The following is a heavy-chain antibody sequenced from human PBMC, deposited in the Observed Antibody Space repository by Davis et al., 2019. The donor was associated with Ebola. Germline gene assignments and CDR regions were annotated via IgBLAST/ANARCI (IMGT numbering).Heavy chain of an antibody. D-gene: IGHD1-26*01. CDR2: FIPILGIA. J-gene: IGHJ4*02. CDR3: ARDLGGPPMGY. CDR1: GGTFSSYT. V-gene: IGHV1-69*04. Sequence: SVKVSCKASGGTFSSYTISWVRQAPGQGLEWMGRFIPILGIANYAQKFQGRVTITADKSTSTAYMELSSLRSEDTAVYYCARDLGGPPMGYWGQGTLVTVSS.